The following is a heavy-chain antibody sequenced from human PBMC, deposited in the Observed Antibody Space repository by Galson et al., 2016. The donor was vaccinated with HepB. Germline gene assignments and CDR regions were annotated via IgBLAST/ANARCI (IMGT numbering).Heavy chain of an antibody. Sequence: SLRLSCAASGFTFSSYGMHWVRQAPGRGLEWVALIWYDGSNKYYADSVKGRFTISRDNSKNTLYLQMNSLRAEDTAVYYCARKQSTAALAMDVWGKGTTDTVSS. CDR2: IWYDGSNK. CDR3: ARKQSTAALAMDV. D-gene: IGHD6-6*01. J-gene: IGHJ6*04. V-gene: IGHV3-33*01. CDR1: GFTFSSYG.